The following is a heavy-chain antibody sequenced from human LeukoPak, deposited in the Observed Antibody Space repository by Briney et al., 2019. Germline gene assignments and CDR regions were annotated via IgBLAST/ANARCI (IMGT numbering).Heavy chain of an antibody. V-gene: IGHV4-31*03. CDR3: ARLGGIWSSGSPGY. D-gene: IGHD3-10*01. CDR2: IYYSGST. CDR1: GGSISSGGYY. Sequence: SETLSLTCTVSGGSISSGGYYWSWIRQHPGKGLEWIGYIYYSGSTYYNPSLKSRVTISVDTSKNQFTLKLSSVTAADTAVYYCARLGGIWSSGSPGYWGQGTLVTVSS. J-gene: IGHJ4*02.